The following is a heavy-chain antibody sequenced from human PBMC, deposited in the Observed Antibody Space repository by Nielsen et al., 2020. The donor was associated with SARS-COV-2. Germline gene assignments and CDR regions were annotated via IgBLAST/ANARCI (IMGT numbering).Heavy chain of an antibody. Sequence: GSLRLSCTVSGYSISSGYYWGWIRQPPGKGLEWIGSIYYSGSTYYNPSLKSRVTISVDTSKNQFSLKLSSVTAADTAVYYCARHFHGSGSYYEYYYYYYYMDVWGKGTTVTVSS. CDR1: GYSISSGYY. CDR3: ARHFHGSGSYYEYYYYYYYMDV. CDR2: IYYSGST. J-gene: IGHJ6*03. D-gene: IGHD3-10*01. V-gene: IGHV4-38-2*02.